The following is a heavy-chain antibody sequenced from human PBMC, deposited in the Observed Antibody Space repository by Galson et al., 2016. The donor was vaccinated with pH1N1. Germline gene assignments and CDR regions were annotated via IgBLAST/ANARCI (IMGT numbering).Heavy chain of an antibody. D-gene: IGHD3-10*01. Sequence: SVKVSCKASGYSLTTYYIHWVRQAPGQGLEFMGVINPTDGNTDYAQKFQDRVTMTWDMSTSTAYMDLGSLRSEDTAVYFCSRGVRKHASSGLDYWGQGILVTVSS. J-gene: IGHJ4*02. CDR2: INPTDGNT. CDR3: SRGVRKHASSGLDY. V-gene: IGHV1-46*03. CDR1: GYSLTTYY.